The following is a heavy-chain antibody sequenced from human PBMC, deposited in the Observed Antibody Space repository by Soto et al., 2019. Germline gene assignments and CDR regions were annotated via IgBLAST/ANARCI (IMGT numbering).Heavy chain of an antibody. V-gene: IGHV5-10-1*01. Sequence: PGESLKISCKGSGYSFTSYWISWVRQMPGKGLEWMGRIDPSDSYTNYSPSFQGHVTISADKSISTAYLQWSSLKASDTAMYYCARHGIVVVPADGMDVWGQGTTVPVSS. D-gene: IGHD2-2*01. CDR3: ARHGIVVVPADGMDV. CDR1: GYSFTSYW. CDR2: IDPSDSYT. J-gene: IGHJ6*02.